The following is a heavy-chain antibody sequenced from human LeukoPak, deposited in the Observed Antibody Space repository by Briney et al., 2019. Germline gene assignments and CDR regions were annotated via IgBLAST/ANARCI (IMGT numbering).Heavy chain of an antibody. CDR2: ISSSGSTI. CDR1: GFTFSSYE. J-gene: IGHJ4*02. D-gene: IGHD4-17*01. CDR3: ARGLLLGDYEIDY. Sequence: GRSLRLSCAASGFTFSSYEMNWVRQAPGKGLEWVSYISSSGSTIYYADSVKGRFTISRDNAKNSLYLQMNSLRAEDTAVYYCARGLLLGDYEIDYWGQGTLVTVSS. V-gene: IGHV3-48*03.